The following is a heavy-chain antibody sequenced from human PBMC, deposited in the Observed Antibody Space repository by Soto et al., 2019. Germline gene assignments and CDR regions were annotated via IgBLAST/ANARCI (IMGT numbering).Heavy chain of an antibody. CDR1: GFIFSDHY. J-gene: IGHJ4*02. V-gene: IGHV3-72*01. CDR2: TKDKANSYTA. Sequence: EVQLVESGGGLVQPGGSLRLSCVASGFIFSDHYIDWVRQAPGKGLEWVGRTKDKANSYTAEYAASVKGRFTISRDDSKNTLYLQMNSLKTEDTAVYYCTTEGALPGPDFDYWGQGTLVTVSS. CDR3: TTEGALPGPDFDY. D-gene: IGHD3-16*01.